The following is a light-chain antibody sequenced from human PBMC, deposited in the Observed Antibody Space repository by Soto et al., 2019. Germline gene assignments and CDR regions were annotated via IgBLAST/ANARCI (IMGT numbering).Light chain of an antibody. V-gene: IGLV2-14*01. CDR2: EVS. Sequence: QSALTQPASVSGSPGQSITISCTGTSSDVGGYNYVSWHQQHPGKAPKLMIHEVSNRPSGVSNRFSGPKSGNTASLTISGLQAEDEADYYCSSYTSSSTLVFGGGTKVTVL. J-gene: IGLJ2*01. CDR1: SSDVGGYNY. CDR3: SSYTSSSTLV.